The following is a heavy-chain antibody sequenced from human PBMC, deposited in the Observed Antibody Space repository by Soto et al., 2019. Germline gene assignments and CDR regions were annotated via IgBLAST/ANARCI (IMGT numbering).Heavy chain of an antibody. CDR1: GYTFTGYY. CDR3: VRSPYSQNWFDP. J-gene: IGHJ5*02. Sequence: ASVKVSCKASGYTFTGYYMHWVRQAPGQGLEWMGWINPNSGGTNYAQKFQGRVTMTRDTSISTAYMELSRLRSDDTAVYYCVRSPYSQNWFDPWGQGTLVTVSS. CDR2: INPNSGGT. D-gene: IGHD5-18*01. V-gene: IGHV1-2*02.